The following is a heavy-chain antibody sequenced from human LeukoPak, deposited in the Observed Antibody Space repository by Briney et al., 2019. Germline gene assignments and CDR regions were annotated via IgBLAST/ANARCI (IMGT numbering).Heavy chain of an antibody. V-gene: IGHV1-2*02. J-gene: IGHJ4*02. D-gene: IGHD6-13*01. CDR1: GYTFTCYY. Sequence: GASVKVSRKASGYTFTCYYMHWVRHAPGQGLEWMGWVNPKSGGTNYAQKFQGRVTMTRDTSITTAYMELSSLRSADTALYYCARDVGQGSSWLYDYWGQGTLVTVSA. CDR3: ARDVGQGSSWLYDY. CDR2: VNPKSGGT.